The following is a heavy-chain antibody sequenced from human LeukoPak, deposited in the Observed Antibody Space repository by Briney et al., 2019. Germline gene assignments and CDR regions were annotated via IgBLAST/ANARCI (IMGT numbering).Heavy chain of an antibody. D-gene: IGHD3-22*01. V-gene: IGHV3-23*01. CDR3: AKDSGNYYDSSGYFVSAFDV. J-gene: IGHJ3*01. CDR2: ISGSGGYT. CDR1: GFTFSSYA. Sequence: GGSLRLSCTASGFTFSSYAMSWVRQAPGKGLEWVSAISGSGGYTYYADSVKGRFTISRDNSNNTLSLQMNSLRAEDTAVYYCAKDSGNYYDSSGYFVSAFDVWGQGTMVTVSS.